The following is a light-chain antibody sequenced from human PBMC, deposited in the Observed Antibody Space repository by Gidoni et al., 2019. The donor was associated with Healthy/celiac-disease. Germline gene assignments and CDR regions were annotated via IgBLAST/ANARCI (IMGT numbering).Light chain of an antibody. CDR2: DAS. CDR3: QQRSKVPGT. Sequence: ELVLTQSPATLSLSPGERATLSCRASQSVSSYLAWYQQKPGQAPRLLIYDASNRATGIPARFSGSGSGTDFTLTISSLEPEDFAVYYCQQRSKVPGTFGGXTKVEIK. V-gene: IGKV3-11*01. CDR1: QSVSSY. J-gene: IGKJ4*01.